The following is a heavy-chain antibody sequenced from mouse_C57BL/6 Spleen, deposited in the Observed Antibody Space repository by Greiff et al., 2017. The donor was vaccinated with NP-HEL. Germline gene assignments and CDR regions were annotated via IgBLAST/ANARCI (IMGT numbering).Heavy chain of an antibody. D-gene: IGHD2-5*01. CDR2: INPNNGGT. J-gene: IGHJ3*01. V-gene: IGHV1-26*01. CDR1: GYTFTDYY. CDR3: ARGLYYSNYEAY. Sequence: EVQLQQSGPELVKPGASVKISCKASGYTFTDYYMNWVKQSHGKSLEWIGDINPNNGGTSYNQKFKGKATLTVDKSSSTAYMELRSLTSEDSAVYYCARGLYYSNYEAYWGQGTLVTVSA.